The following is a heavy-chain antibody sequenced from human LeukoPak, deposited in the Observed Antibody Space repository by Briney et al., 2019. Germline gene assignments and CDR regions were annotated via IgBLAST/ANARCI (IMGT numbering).Heavy chain of an antibody. Sequence: GGSLRLSCAASGFTFSSYAMSWVRQAPGKGLEWVSVISGSGDSTYYADSVKGRFTISRDNSKNTLYLQMNSLRAEDTAVYFCAKAGISMIVVAHYVYWGQGTLVPVSS. CDR3: AKAGISMIVVAHYVY. V-gene: IGHV3-23*01. CDR2: ISGSGDST. J-gene: IGHJ4*02. D-gene: IGHD3-22*01. CDR1: GFTFSSYA.